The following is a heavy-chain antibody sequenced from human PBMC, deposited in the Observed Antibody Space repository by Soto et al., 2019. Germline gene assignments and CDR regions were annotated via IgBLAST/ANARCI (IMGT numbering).Heavy chain of an antibody. V-gene: IGHV1-69*12. CDR2: IIPIFSTP. Sequence: QVQLVQSGAEVKKPGSSVTVSCKASGGTFGNSAISWVRQAPGQGLEWMGGIIPIFSTPDYAQKFQGRVTITADESTTTAYMELTSLKSEDTAVYYCARDKDRQQLGGNYYYGIDLWGQGTTVTVSS. CDR1: GGTFGNSA. D-gene: IGHD2-15*01. J-gene: IGHJ6*02. CDR3: ARDKDRQQLGGNYYYGIDL.